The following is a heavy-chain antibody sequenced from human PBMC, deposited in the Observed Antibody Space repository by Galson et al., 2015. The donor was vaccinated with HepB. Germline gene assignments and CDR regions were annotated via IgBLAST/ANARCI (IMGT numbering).Heavy chain of an antibody. D-gene: IGHD2-8*01. CDR1: EFTFSIYW. Sequence: SLRLSCAASEFTFSIYWMYWVRQAPGKGLVWVSHINIDGSNRKYADSVRGRFTISRDNARNTLYLEMNSLRAEDTAVYYCVGDRGGYCSNGECYNPDAFDLWGQGTRVTVSS. CDR2: INIDGSNR. V-gene: IGHV3-74*01. J-gene: IGHJ3*01. CDR3: VGDRGGYCSNGECYNPDAFDL.